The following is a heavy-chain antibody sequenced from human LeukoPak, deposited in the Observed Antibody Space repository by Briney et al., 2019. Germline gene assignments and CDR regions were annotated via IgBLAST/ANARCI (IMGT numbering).Heavy chain of an antibody. CDR3: ATYRRGYHDSSESYYFDY. CDR1: RFTFSTYA. V-gene: IGHV3-23*01. Sequence: GGSLRLSCAASRFTFSTYAMNWVRQAPGKGLEWVSVISGSADTTYYADSVKGRFTISRDDSKNTLYLQMNGLRAEDTAVYYCATYRRGYHDSSESYYFDYWGQGTLVTVSS. CDR2: ISGSADTT. D-gene: IGHD3-22*01. J-gene: IGHJ4*02.